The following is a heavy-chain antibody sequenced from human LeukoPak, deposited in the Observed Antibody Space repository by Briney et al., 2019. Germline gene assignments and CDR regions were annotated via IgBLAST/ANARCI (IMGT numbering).Heavy chain of an antibody. CDR2: SYYSGST. Sequence: SETLSLTCTVSGVSISSSRYYWGGVRQPPGKGLEWSGSSYYSGSTYYNPSLKSRVTISVDTSKNQVSLKLSSVTAAATAAYYCASVGVIVSIAVALPDYWGQGTLVTVSS. CDR3: ASVGVIVSIAVALPDY. J-gene: IGHJ4*02. D-gene: IGHD6-19*01. CDR1: GVSISSSRYY. V-gene: IGHV4-39*07.